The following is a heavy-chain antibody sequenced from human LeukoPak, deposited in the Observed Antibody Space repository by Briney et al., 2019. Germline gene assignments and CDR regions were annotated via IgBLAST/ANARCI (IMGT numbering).Heavy chain of an antibody. V-gene: IGHV3-7*01. CDR1: GFTFSSCW. CDR3: AREADGSGSYYNPSPLDY. Sequence: PGGSLRLSCAASGFTFSSCWMSWVRQAPGKGLEWVANIKQDGSEKYYVDSVKGRFTISRDNAKNSLYLQMNSLRAEDTAVYYCAREADGSGSYYNPSPLDYWGQGTLVTVSS. CDR2: IKQDGSEK. D-gene: IGHD3-10*01. J-gene: IGHJ4*02.